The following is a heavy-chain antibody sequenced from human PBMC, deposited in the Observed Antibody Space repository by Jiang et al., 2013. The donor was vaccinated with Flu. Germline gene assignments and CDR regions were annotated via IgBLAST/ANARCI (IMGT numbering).Heavy chain of an antibody. Sequence: CTFSGFSLSTSGVGVGWIRQPPGKALEWLALIYWDDDKRYSPSLKSRLTITKDTSKNQVVLTMTNMDPVDTATYYCAHRLRGRGYCSSTSCYVDYWGQGTLVTVSS. CDR2: IYWDDDK. CDR1: GFSLSTSGVG. CDR3: AHRLRGRGYCSSTSCYVDY. D-gene: IGHD2-2*01. V-gene: IGHV2-5*02. J-gene: IGHJ4*02.